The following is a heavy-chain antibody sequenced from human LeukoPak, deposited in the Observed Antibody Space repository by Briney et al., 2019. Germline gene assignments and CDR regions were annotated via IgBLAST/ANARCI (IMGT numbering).Heavy chain of an antibody. CDR3: ARDVGGSVDY. Sequence: PGGSLRLSCAASGFTLSSYWMDWVRQAPGKGLEWVANIKGDGSSKYYVDSVKGRFTVSTDNAKNSLYLQMNSLRAEDTAVYCCARDVGGSVDYWGQGTLVTVSS. D-gene: IGHD3-10*01. CDR2: IKGDGSSK. J-gene: IGHJ4*02. CDR1: GFTLSSYW. V-gene: IGHV3-7*01.